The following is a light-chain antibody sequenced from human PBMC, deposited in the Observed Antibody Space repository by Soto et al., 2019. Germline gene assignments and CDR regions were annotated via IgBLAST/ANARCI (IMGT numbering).Light chain of an antibody. V-gene: IGKV1-6*01. CDR1: QGIGND. CDR2: AAS. Sequence: AIQMTQSPSSLSASVGDRVTITCRASQGIGNDLGWYQQRPGKAPKLLIYAASSLQSGVPSRFSGSGSGTDFTLTISSLQPEDSATYYCLQHYNFPYTFGQGTKLEI. CDR3: LQHYNFPYT. J-gene: IGKJ2*01.